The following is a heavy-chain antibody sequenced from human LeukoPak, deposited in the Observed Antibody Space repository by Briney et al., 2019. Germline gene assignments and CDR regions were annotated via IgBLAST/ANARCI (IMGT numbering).Heavy chain of an antibody. D-gene: IGHD1-1*01. V-gene: IGHV3-11*01. CDR3: VRGVETTLSLDL. J-gene: IGHJ5*02. Sequence: GGSLRLSCEASGFSISDYYMSWIRQAPGKGLEWVVYISHTGASEFHADPAKGRFAISRDNAQNSVYLQMNSLRVEDTAVYFCVRGVETTLSLDLWGQGSLVTVSS. CDR1: GFSISDYY. CDR2: ISHTGASE.